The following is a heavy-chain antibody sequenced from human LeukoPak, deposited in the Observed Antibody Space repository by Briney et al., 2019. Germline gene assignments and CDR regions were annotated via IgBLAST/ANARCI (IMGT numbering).Heavy chain of an antibody. CDR3: AKGSVVPAAAVGRGLYYYYYYMDV. V-gene: IGHV3-30*02. CDR2: IRYDGSNK. J-gene: IGHJ6*03. Sequence: PGGSLRLSCAASGFTFSSYGMHWVRQAPGKGLEWVAFIRYDGSNKYYADSVKGRFTISRDNSKNTLYLQMNSLRAEDTAVYYCAKGSVVPAAAVGRGLYYYYYYMDVWGKGATVTVSS. D-gene: IGHD2-2*01. CDR1: GFTFSSYG.